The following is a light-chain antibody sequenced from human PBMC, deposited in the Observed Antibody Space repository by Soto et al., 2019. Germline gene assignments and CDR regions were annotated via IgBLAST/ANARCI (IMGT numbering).Light chain of an antibody. CDR2: AAS. J-gene: IGKJ1*01. V-gene: IGKV1-12*01. Sequence: DIQMTQSPSSVSASVGDRVTITCRASQGISSWLAWYQQKPGKAPELLIYAASSLQSGVPSRFRGSVSGKVFTLPISALQPEVFAPYYCQQANIFPWTFGKGTKGKIK. CDR3: QQANIFPWT. CDR1: QGISSW.